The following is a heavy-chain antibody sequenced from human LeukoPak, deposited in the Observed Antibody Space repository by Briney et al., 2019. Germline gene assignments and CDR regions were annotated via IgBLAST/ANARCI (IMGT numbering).Heavy chain of an antibody. V-gene: IGHV3-30*18. CDR1: GFTFSSYA. CDR3: AKDRRATVTTGNLNAFDI. Sequence: GGSLRLSCTASGFTFSSYAFHWVRQAPGKGLEWLAFISYDGSNQYYADSVRGRLTISRDNSKNTLYLQMNSLRAEDTAVYYCAKDRRATVTTGNLNAFDIWGQGTMVTVSS. CDR2: ISYDGSNQ. J-gene: IGHJ3*02. D-gene: IGHD4-17*01.